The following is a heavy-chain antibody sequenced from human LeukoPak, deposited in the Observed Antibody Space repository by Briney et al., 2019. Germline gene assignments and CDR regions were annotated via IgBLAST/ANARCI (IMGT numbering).Heavy chain of an antibody. CDR1: GYTFTSYG. Sequence: ASVKVSCKASGYTFTSYGISWVRQAPGQGLDWMGWISAYNGNTNYAQKLQGRVTMTTDTSTSTAYMELRSLRSDDTAVYYCAREHDFWSGYGLNAFDIWGQGTMVTVSS. CDR3: AREHDFWSGYGLNAFDI. D-gene: IGHD3-3*01. V-gene: IGHV1-18*01. J-gene: IGHJ3*02. CDR2: ISAYNGNT.